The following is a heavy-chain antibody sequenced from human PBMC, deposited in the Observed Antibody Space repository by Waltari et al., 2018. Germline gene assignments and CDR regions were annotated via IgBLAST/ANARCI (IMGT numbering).Heavy chain of an antibody. CDR1: GGSISSSSYY. D-gene: IGHD4-17*01. Sequence: QLQLQESGPGLVKPSETLSLTCTVSGGSISSSSYYWGWIRQPPGKGLEWMGSIYYSGSTYYNPSLKSRVTISVDTSKNQFSLKLSSVTAADTAVYYCARVSVTTYYFDYWGQGTLVTVSS. CDR2: IYYSGST. J-gene: IGHJ4*02. V-gene: IGHV4-39*07. CDR3: ARVSVTTYYFDY.